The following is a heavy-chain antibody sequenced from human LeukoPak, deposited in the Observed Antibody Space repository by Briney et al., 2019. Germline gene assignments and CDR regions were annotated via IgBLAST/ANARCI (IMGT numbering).Heavy chain of an antibody. CDR1: GFTFSNFW. V-gene: IGHV3-7*01. D-gene: IGHD3-16*01. CDR3: ARYFDNSAYPWRRFDY. CDR2: IRQDGGDK. J-gene: IGHJ4*02. Sequence: GGSLRLSCAASGFTFSNFWMTWVRQATGKGPEWLATIRQDGGDKWYLDSVKGRFTISRDNAKNSLYLQMNSLRAEDTAVYYCARYFDNSAYPWRRFDYWGRGALVTVSS.